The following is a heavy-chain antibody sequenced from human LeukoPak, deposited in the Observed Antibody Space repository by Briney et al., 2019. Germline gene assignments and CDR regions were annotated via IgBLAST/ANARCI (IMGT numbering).Heavy chain of an antibody. V-gene: IGHV3-30*18. Sequence: GGSLRLSCAASGFTFSSYEMNWVRQAPGKGLEWVAVISYDGSNKYYADSVKGRFTISRDNSKNTLYLQMNSLRAEDTAVYYCAKGGSSSSPVFDYWGQGTLVTVSS. J-gene: IGHJ4*02. CDR2: ISYDGSNK. CDR1: GFTFSSYE. CDR3: AKGGSSSSPVFDY. D-gene: IGHD6-6*01.